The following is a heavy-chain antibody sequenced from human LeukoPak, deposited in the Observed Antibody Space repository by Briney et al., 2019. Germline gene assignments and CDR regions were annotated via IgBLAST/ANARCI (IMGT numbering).Heavy chain of an antibody. V-gene: IGHV4-59*01. CDR2: IYYSGST. Sequence: SETLSLTCTVSGGSISSYYWSWIRQPPGKGLEWIGYIYYSGSTNYNPSLKSRVTISVDTSKNQFSLKLSSVAAADTAVYYCARGTTVTTWDYWGQGTLVTVSS. J-gene: IGHJ4*02. CDR3: ARGTTVTTWDY. D-gene: IGHD4-17*01. CDR1: GGSISSYY.